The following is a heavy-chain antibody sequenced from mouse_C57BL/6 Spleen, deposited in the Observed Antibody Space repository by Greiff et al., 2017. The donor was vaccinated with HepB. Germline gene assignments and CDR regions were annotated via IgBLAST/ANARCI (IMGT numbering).Heavy chain of an antibody. Sequence: DVMLVESGEGLVKPGGSLKLSCAASGFTFSSYAMSWVRQTPEKRLEWVAYISSGGDYIYYADTVKGRFTISRDNARNTLYLQMSSLKSEYTAMYYCTIGEGFITTVVVPFDYWGQGTTLTVSS. CDR1: GFTFSSYA. CDR3: TIGEGFITTVVVPFDY. D-gene: IGHD1-1*01. V-gene: IGHV5-9-1*02. CDR2: ISSGGDYI. J-gene: IGHJ2*01.